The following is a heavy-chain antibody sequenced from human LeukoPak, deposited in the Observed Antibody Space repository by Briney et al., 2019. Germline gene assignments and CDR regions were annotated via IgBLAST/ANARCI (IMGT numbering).Heavy chain of an antibody. V-gene: IGHV1-3*01. CDR1: GYTFTSYA. Sequence: ASVKVSCKASGYTFTSYAMHWVRQAPGQRLDWMGWINAGNGYTKYSQNFQGRVTITRDTSASTAYMELSSLRSEDTAVYYCAREASIEAAGNAFDIWGQGTMVTVSS. J-gene: IGHJ3*02. CDR3: AREASIEAAGNAFDI. CDR2: INAGNGYT. D-gene: IGHD6-13*01.